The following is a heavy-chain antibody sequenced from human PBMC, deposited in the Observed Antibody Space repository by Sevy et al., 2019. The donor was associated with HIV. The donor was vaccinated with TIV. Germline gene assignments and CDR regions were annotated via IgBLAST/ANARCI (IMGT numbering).Heavy chain of an antibody. CDR1: GFTVSSNY. D-gene: IGHD6-25*01. Sequence: GGSLRLSCAASGFTVSSNYMSWVRQAPGKGLEWVSVIYSGGSTYYSDSVNGRFTISRDNSKNTLYLQMNSLRAEDTAVYYCARDFREYSSGSFYFDYWGQGTLVTVSS. CDR2: IYSGGST. CDR3: ARDFREYSSGSFYFDY. V-gene: IGHV3-53*01. J-gene: IGHJ4*02.